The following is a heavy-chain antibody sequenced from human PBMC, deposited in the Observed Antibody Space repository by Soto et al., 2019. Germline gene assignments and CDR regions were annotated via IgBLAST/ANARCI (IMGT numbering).Heavy chain of an antibody. CDR2: IYSGGST. J-gene: IGHJ4*02. CDR3: ARAPSGSRYYFDY. D-gene: IGHD6-25*01. CDR1: GFTVSSNY. V-gene: IGHV3-66*01. Sequence: GGSLRLSCAASGFTVSSNYMSWVRQAPGKGLEWVSVIYSGGSTYYADSVKGRFTISRDNSKNTLYLRMNSLRAEDTAVYYCARAPSGSRYYFDYWGQGTLVTVSS.